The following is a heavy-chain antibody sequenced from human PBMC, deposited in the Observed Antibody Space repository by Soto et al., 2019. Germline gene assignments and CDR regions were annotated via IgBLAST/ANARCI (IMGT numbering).Heavy chain of an antibody. CDR2: IRGTT. CDR3: ARVLRDYPFYYYYMDV. V-gene: IGHV3-48*01. Sequence: GGSLRLSCAASGFTFTSYSMNWVRQAPGKGLEWVSYIRGTTHYADSVKGRFTISRDNARSSLYLQMDSLRADDTAVYYCARVLRDYPFYYYYMDVWGKGTTVTVSS. J-gene: IGHJ6*03. D-gene: IGHD4-17*01. CDR1: GFTFTSYS.